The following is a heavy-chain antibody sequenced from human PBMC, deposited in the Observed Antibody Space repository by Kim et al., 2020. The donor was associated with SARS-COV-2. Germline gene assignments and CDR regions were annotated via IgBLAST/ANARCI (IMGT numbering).Heavy chain of an antibody. D-gene: IGHD3-10*01. Sequence: ASVKVSCKASGYTFTSYGISWVRQAPGQGLEWMGRISAYNGNTNYAQKLQGRVTMTTDTSTSTAYTELRSLRSDDTAVYCCARTGHGILWFGGLLFADYYYGMDVWGRGTTVTVSS. J-gene: IGHJ6*02. CDR2: ISAYNGNT. CDR1: GYTFTSYG. CDR3: ARTGHGILWFGGLLFADYYYGMDV. V-gene: IGHV1-18*01.